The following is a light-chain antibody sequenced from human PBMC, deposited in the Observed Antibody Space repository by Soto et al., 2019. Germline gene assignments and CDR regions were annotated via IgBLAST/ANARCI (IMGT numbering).Light chain of an antibody. CDR1: QSVRSTY. J-gene: IGKJ1*01. CDR2: QAS. Sequence: EVVLTQSPGTLSLSPGERATLSCRASQSVRSTYLAWYRQNPGQAPRLLIYQASNRATGIPDRFSGSGSGADFTLTISRLEPEDFAVYYCQQYWRSPRTFGQGTKVEIK. V-gene: IGKV3-20*01. CDR3: QQYWRSPRT.